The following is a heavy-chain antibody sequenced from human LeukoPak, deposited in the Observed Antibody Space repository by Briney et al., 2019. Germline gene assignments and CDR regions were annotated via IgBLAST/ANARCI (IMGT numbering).Heavy chain of an antibody. V-gene: IGHV3-30*18. J-gene: IGHJ6*02. CDR3: AKSGESSSWRYYYYYGMDV. Sequence: GGSLRLSCAASGFTFTDYGMHWVRQAPGKGLEWVAVISYDGSNKYYADSVKGRFTISRDNSKNTLYLQMNSLRAEDTAVYYCAKSGESSSWRYYYYYGMDVWGQGTTVTVSS. CDR2: ISYDGSNK. D-gene: IGHD6-13*01. CDR1: GFTFTDYG.